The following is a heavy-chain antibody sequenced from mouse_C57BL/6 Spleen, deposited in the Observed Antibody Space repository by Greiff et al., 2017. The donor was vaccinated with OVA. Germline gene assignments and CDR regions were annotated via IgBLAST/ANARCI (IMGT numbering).Heavy chain of an antibody. V-gene: IGHV3-8*01. D-gene: IGHD1-1*01. CDR2: ISYSGST. J-gene: IGHJ1*03. CDR1: GYSITSDY. Sequence: EVHLVESGPGLAKPSQTLSLTCSVTGYSITSDYWNWIRKFPGNKLEYMGYISYSGSTYYNPSLKSRISITRDTSKNQYYLQLNSVTTEDTATYYCASGYGSSLYWYFDVWGTGTTVTVSS. CDR3: ASGYGSSLYWYFDV.